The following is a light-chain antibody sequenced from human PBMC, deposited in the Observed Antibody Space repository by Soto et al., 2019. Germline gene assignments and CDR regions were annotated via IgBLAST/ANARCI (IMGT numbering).Light chain of an antibody. J-gene: IGKJ1*01. CDR1: QSVSSY. V-gene: IGKV3-11*01. Sequence: EIVLTQSPATLSLSPGERATLSCRASQSVSSYLDWYQQKPGQAPRLLIYDASNRATGIPARFSGSGSGTDFTLTISSLEPEDFAVYYCQQRSNWPRTFGQGTQVEIK. CDR2: DAS. CDR3: QQRSNWPRT.